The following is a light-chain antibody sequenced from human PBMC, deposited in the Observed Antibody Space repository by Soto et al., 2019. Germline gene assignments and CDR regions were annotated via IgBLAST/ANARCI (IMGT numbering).Light chain of an antibody. Sequence: EIVLTQSPATLSLSPGERATLFCRASQSLSSFLAWFQQKPGQAPRLLIYDTSNRATGIPARFRGSGSGTDFTLTISSLEPEDFAVYFCQQRANWPLTFGGGTKVEIK. J-gene: IGKJ4*01. CDR2: DTS. CDR3: QQRANWPLT. V-gene: IGKV3-11*01. CDR1: QSLSSF.